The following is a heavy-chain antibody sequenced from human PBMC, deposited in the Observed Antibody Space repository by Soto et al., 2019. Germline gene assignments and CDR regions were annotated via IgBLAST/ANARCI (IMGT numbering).Heavy chain of an antibody. CDR1: GFTFRNFG. CDR3: AKAVPPFVVVTASDY. Sequence: VGSLRLSCAASGFTFRNFGMHWVRQAPGKGLEWVAVISYDGTNKYYADSVKGRFTISRDNSKNTLYLQINSLRAEDTAVYYCAKAVPPFVVVTASDYWGQGTLVTVSS. J-gene: IGHJ4*02. V-gene: IGHV3-30*18. D-gene: IGHD2-21*02. CDR2: ISYDGTNK.